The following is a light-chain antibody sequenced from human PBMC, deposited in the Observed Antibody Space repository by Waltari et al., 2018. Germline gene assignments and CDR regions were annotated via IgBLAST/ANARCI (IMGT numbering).Light chain of an antibody. Sequence: QSMLTQAPSASGTPGQTVTISCSGSSSNIGSNTVNWYQQLPGTAPKLLIYSNRQRPSGVPARFSGANSGTSASLAISGLQSEDEADYYCGTWDDSLNGPLFGGGTKVTVL. CDR1: SSNIGSNT. CDR3: GTWDDSLNGPL. J-gene: IGLJ2*01. V-gene: IGLV1-44*01. CDR2: SNR.